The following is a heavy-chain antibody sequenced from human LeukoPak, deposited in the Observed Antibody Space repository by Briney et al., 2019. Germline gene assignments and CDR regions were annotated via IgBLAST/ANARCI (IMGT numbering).Heavy chain of an antibody. CDR2: IYYSGST. J-gene: IGHJ4*02. D-gene: IGHD4-23*01. Sequence: SQTLSLTCAVSDGSISSSDYYWSWIRQPPGKGLEWIGYIYYSGSTNYNPSLKSRVTISVDTSKNQFSLKLSSVTAADTAVYYCARATRLAYGGNSYYFDYWGQGTLVTVSS. CDR1: DGSISSSDYY. CDR3: ARATRLAYGGNSYYFDY. V-gene: IGHV4-61*08.